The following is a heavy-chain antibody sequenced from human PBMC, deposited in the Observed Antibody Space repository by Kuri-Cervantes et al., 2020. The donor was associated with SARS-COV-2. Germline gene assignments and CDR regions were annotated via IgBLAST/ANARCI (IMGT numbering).Heavy chain of an antibody. Sequence: GGSLRLSCAASGFTFDDYAMHWVRQAPGKGLEWVSGISWNSGSIGYADSVKGRFTISRDNAKNSLYLQMNSLRAEDTALYYCARGGLGGQLVDGMDVWGQGTTVTVSS. D-gene: IGHD6-6*01. J-gene: IGHJ6*02. CDR3: ARGGLGGQLVDGMDV. CDR1: GFTFDDYA. CDR2: ISWNSGSI. V-gene: IGHV3-9*01.